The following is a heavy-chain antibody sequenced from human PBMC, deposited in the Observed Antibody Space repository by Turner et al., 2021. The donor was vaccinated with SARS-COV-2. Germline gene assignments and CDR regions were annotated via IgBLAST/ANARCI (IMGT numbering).Heavy chain of an antibody. J-gene: IGHJ5*02. CDR1: GRSFSSSSYY. Sequence: QLQLQESDLGMVKVSETASLICAVPGRSFSSSSYYWGWIRQPPGKGLEWIGSINNSRSTYYNPSLMRRGTISVNTCKNQFSHKLSSVTAADTAVYYCASETRYDTGRGWFDPWGQGTLVTVSS. CDR3: ASETRYDTGRGWFDP. CDR2: INNSRST. D-gene: IGHD2-8*02. V-gene: IGHV4-39*01.